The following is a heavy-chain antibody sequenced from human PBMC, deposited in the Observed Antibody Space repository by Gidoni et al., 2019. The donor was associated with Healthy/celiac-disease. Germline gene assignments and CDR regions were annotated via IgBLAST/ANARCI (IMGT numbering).Heavy chain of an antibody. CDR3: AKDRTYYYDSSGLSNAFDI. D-gene: IGHD3-22*01. V-gene: IGHV3-23*01. Sequence: EVQLLESGGGLVQPGGSLRLSCAASGFTFSSYAMSWVRQAPGKGLEWVSAISGSGGSTYYADSVKGRFTISRDNSKNTLYLQMNSLRAEDTAVYYCAKDRTYYYDSSGLSNAFDIWGQGTMVTVSS. CDR1: GFTFSSYA. CDR2: ISGSGGST. J-gene: IGHJ3*02.